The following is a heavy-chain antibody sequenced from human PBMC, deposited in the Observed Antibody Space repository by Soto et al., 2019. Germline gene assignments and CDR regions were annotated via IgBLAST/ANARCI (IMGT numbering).Heavy chain of an antibody. CDR2: ISSSSSTI. V-gene: IGHV3-48*02. D-gene: IGHD3-22*01. CDR1: GFTFSSYS. Sequence: GGSLRLSCAASGFTFSSYSMNWVRQAPGKGLEWVSYISSSSSTIYYAGSVKGRFTISRDNAKNSLYLQMNSLRDEDTAVYYCAREGRYYDSSGYPRNWFDPWGQGTLVTVSS. CDR3: AREGRYYDSSGYPRNWFDP. J-gene: IGHJ5*02.